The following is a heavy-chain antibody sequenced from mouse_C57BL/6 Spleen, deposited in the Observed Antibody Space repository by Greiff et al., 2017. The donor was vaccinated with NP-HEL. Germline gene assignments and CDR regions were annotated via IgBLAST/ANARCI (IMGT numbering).Heavy chain of an antibody. V-gene: IGHV1-43*01. Sequence: EVQLQQSGPELVKPGASVKISCKASGYSFTGYYMHWVKQSSEKSLEWIGEINPSTGGTSYNQKFKGKATLTVDKSSSTAYMQLKSLTSEVSAVYYGAGNYYYGSSLSYWGQGTTLTVSS. CDR3: AGNYYYGSSLSY. CDR1: GYSFTGYY. D-gene: IGHD1-1*01. CDR2: INPSTGGT. J-gene: IGHJ2*01.